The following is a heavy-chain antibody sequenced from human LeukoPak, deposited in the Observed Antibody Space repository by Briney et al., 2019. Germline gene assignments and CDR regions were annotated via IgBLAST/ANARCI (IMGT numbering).Heavy chain of an antibody. J-gene: IGHJ4*02. Sequence: GGSLRLSCAASGFTFSDSAMHWVRQASGKGLEWVGRIRSKANSYATAYAASVKGRFTISRDDSKNTAHLQMNSLKPEDTAVYYYTTILFYWGQGTLVTVSS. CDR1: GFTFSDSA. CDR3: TTILFY. CDR2: IRSKANSYAT. V-gene: IGHV3-73*01. D-gene: IGHD2/OR15-2a*01.